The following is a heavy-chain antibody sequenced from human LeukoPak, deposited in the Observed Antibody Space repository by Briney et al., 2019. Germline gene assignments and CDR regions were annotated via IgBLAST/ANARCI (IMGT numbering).Heavy chain of an antibody. CDR3: VRLRARNGSGSSNWFDP. J-gene: IGHJ5*02. CDR2: ISYGGST. CDR1: GGPISSYY. Sequence: SETPSLTCTVSGGPISSYYWSWIRQPPGKGLEFIGYISYGGSTNYNPSLASRVTISLDTSKNQFSLKLSSVTAADTAVYCCVRLRARNGSGSSNWFDPWGQGTLVTVSS. D-gene: IGHD3-10*01. V-gene: IGHV4-59*08.